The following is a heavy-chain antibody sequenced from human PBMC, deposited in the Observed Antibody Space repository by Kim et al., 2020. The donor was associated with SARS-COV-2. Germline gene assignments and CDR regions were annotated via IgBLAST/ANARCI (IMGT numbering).Heavy chain of an antibody. V-gene: IGHV4-4*07. J-gene: IGHJ6*03. CDR3: ARSSGVAWGDYYYYYMDV. CDR2: IYTSGST. Sequence: SETLSLTCTVSGGSISSYYWSWIRQPAGKGLEWIGRIYTSGSTNYNPSLKSRVTMSVDTSKNQFSLKLSSVTAADTAVYYCARSSGVAWGDYYYYYMDVWGKGTTVTVSS. CDR1: GGSISSYY. D-gene: IGHD7-27*01.